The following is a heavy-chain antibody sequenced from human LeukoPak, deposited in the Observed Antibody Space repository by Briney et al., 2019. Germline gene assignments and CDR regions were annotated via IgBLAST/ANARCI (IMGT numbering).Heavy chain of an antibody. CDR3: ARIIAADNGLDY. Sequence: PSETLSLTCTVSGGSISSHYWSWIRQPPGKGLEWIAYVHYSGTTNYNPYLKSRVTISLDTSKKRFSLTLSSVTAADTAVYYCARIIAADNGLDYWGQGTLVTVSS. CDR1: GGSISSHY. J-gene: IGHJ4*02. CDR2: VHYSGTT. V-gene: IGHV4-59*11. D-gene: IGHD2-8*01.